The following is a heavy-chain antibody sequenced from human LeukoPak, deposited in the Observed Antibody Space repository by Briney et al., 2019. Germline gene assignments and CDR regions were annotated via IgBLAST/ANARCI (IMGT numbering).Heavy chain of an antibody. V-gene: IGHV3-15*01. D-gene: IGHD5-18*01. CDR3: AHRDTAMVRVDY. J-gene: IGHJ4*02. Sequence: GGSLRLSCAASGFTFRDAGMSWVRQAPGKGLEWVGRIKSKTDGGTTDYAAPVIGRFTISRDDSKNTLYLQMSSLKTEDTAVYFCAHRDTAMVRVDYWGQGTLVTVSS. CDR1: GFTFRDAG. CDR2: IKSKTDGGTT.